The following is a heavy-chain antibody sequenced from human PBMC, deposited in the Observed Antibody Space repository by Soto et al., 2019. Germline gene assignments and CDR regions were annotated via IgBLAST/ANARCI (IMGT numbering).Heavy chain of an antibody. J-gene: IGHJ4*02. CDR3: ADDDYGGNGPDY. CDR2: IIPIFGTA. Sequence: GASVKVSCKASGGTFSSYAISWVRQAPGQGLEWMGGIIPIFGTANYTQKFQGRVTITADKSTSTAYMELSSLRSEDTAVYYCADDDYGGNGPDYWGQGTLVTVSS. CDR1: GGTFSSYA. V-gene: IGHV1-69*06. D-gene: IGHD4-17*01.